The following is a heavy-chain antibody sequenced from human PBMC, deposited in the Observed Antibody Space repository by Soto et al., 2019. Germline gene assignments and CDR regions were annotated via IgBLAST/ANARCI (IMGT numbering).Heavy chain of an antibody. CDR2: IYYSGST. D-gene: IGHD6-13*01. J-gene: IGHJ4*02. V-gene: IGHV4-59*01. CDR3: ARDSLAAAGPYYFDY. Sequence: ASETLSLTCTVSGGSISSYYWSWIRQPPGKGLEWIGYIYYSGSTNYNPSLKSRVTISVDTSKNQFSLKLSSVTAADTAVYYCARDSLAAAGPYYFDYWGQGTLVTVSS. CDR1: GGSISSYY.